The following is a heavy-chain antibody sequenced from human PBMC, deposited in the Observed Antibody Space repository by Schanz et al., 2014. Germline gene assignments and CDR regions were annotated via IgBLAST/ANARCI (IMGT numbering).Heavy chain of an antibody. V-gene: IGHV3-30*04. CDR2: ISHDGMTK. J-gene: IGHJ3*02. CDR1: RFIFDGYA. Sequence: VQLVESGGGLVQPGGSLRLSCAAPRFIFDGYAMHWVRQAPGKGLEWVSIISHDGMTKYYTASVRGRFTISRDNSNNMVYLQMNSLRAEDTAVFYCARDYSGGGYDIWGQGTMVTVSS. D-gene: IGHD3-22*01. CDR3: ARDYSGGGYDI.